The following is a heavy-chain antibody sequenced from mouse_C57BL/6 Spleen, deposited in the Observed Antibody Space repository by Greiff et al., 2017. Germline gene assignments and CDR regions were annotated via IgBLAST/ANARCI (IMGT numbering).Heavy chain of an antibody. V-gene: IGHV14-2*01. CDR1: GFNIKDYY. D-gene: IGHD2-4*01. Sequence: VQLQQSGAELVKPGASVKLSCTASGFNIKDYYMHWVKQSTEKGLEWIGRIAPEDGETKYAAKFQGKATITADTSSNTAYLHLSSLTSEDTAVYYCAPLDYSLYFDYWGQGTTLTVSS. CDR2: IAPEDGET. CDR3: APLDYSLYFDY. J-gene: IGHJ2*01.